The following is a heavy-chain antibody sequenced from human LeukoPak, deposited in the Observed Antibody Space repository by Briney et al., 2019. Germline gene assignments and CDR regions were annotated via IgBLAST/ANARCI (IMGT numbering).Heavy chain of an antibody. J-gene: IGHJ4*02. Sequence: SETLSLTCTVSGGSISSSSYYWGWIRQPPGKGLEWIGYIYDSGSTNYNPSLKSRVTISVDTSKNQFSLKLSSVTAADTAVYYCATTLYYYGSGSYYPRTFDYWGQGTLVTVSS. CDR3: ATTLYYYGSGSYYPRTFDY. V-gene: IGHV4-61*05. CDR2: IYDSGST. CDR1: GGSISSSSYY. D-gene: IGHD3-10*01.